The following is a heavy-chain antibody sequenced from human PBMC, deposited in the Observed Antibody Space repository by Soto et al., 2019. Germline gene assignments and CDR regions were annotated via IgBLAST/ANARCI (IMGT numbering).Heavy chain of an antibody. J-gene: IGHJ3*02. V-gene: IGHV3-66*01. CDR2: IHTDGNT. Sequence: GGSLRLSCAASGFTGSANHMSWVRQATGGGLEWVSLIHTDGNTYYADSVKGRFTISRDNSKNTLSLQMNSLRVEDTAVYYCARDLQMSPFAIWGQGTMVTVSS. CDR3: ARDLQMSPFAI. CDR1: GFTGSANH.